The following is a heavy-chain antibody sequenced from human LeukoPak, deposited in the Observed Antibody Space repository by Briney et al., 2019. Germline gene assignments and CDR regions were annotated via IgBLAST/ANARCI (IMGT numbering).Heavy chain of an antibody. V-gene: IGHV3-53*01. Sequence: PGGSLRLSCAASGLTVSFNYMTWVRQAPGKGLEWVSLIYSGGNTYYADAIKGRFTISRDESKNTLYLQMNSLRAEDTAVYYCAREYSSSVGHYHYGLDVWGHGTTVTVSS. D-gene: IGHD6-6*01. CDR3: AREYSSSVGHYHYGLDV. CDR2: IYSGGNT. CDR1: GLTVSFNY. J-gene: IGHJ6*02.